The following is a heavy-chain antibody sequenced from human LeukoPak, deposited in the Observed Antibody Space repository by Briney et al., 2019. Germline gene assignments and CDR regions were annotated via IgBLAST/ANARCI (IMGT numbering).Heavy chain of an antibody. J-gene: IGHJ3*02. V-gene: IGHV3-53*01. Sequence: PGGSLTLYCAASGFTVSSNYMIWDRQAPGKGLEWVSVIYSGGSTYYADSVKGRFTISRDNSKNTLYLQMNSLRAEDTAVYYCARDQSAFDIWGQGTMVTVSS. CDR1: GFTVSSNY. CDR3: ARDQSAFDI. CDR2: IYSGGST.